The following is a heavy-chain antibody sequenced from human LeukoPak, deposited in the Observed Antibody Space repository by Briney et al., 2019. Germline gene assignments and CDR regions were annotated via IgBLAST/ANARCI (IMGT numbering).Heavy chain of an antibody. J-gene: IGHJ4*02. CDR1: GGTFSSYA. CDR3: ATLYGDYPNFDY. CDR2: IIPIFGTA. D-gene: IGHD4-17*01. V-gene: IGHV1-69*01. Sequence: GASVKVSCKASGGTFSSYAISWVRQAPGQGLEWMGGIIPIFGTANYAQKFQGRITITADESTSTAYMELSSLRSEDTAVYYCATLYGDYPNFDYWGQGTLVTVSS.